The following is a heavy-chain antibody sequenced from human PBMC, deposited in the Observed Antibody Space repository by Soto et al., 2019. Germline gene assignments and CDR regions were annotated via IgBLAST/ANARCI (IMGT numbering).Heavy chain of an antibody. CDR2: IIPIFGTA. CDR1: GGTFSTYA. D-gene: IGHD5-18*01. CDR3: ASGIQLWLRRINNGYSG. J-gene: IGHJ4*02. V-gene: IGHV1-69*12. Sequence: QVQLVQSGAEVKKPESSVNVSCTAPGGTFSTYAISWVRQAPGQGLEWRGGIIPIFGTANYAQMFQDRVTITADQSTNTVYMELSSLRSEDTAVYFCASGIQLWLRRINNGYSGWGQGTLVTVSS.